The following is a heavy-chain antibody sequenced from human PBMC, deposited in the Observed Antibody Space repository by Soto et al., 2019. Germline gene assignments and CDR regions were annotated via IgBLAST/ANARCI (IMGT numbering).Heavy chain of an antibody. CDR1: GFTFSSYG. Sequence: QVQLVESGGGVVQPGRSLRLSCAASGFTFSSYGMHWVRQAPGKGLEWVAVISYDGSNKYYADSVKGRFTISRDSSKNTLYLQMNSLRAEDTAVYYCAKDPGYSSSWFSHYYYGMDVWGQGTTVTVSS. J-gene: IGHJ6*02. CDR2: ISYDGSNK. CDR3: AKDPGYSSSWFSHYYYGMDV. D-gene: IGHD6-13*01. V-gene: IGHV3-30*18.